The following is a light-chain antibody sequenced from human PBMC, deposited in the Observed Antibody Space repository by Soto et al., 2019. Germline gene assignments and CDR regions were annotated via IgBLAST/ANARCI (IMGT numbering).Light chain of an antibody. Sequence: EIVMTQSPATLSVSPGERASLSCRASLSVSSNLAWYQQKPGQAPRLLISGASKRATGIPDRFSGSGSGTEFTLTISSLQSEDFGVYYCQHDNNQPLTFGGGTKVDI. CDR3: QHDNNQPLT. CDR2: GAS. J-gene: IGKJ4*01. V-gene: IGKV3D-15*01. CDR1: LSVSSN.